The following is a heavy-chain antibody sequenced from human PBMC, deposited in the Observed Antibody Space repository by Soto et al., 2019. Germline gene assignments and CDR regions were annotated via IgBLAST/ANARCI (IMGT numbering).Heavy chain of an antibody. Sequence: QVQLVESGGGVVQPGRSLRLSCAASGFTFSSYAMHWVRQAPGKGLEWVAVISYDGSNKYYADSVKGRFTISRDNSKKTLYLQMNSLRAEDTAVYYCARPFGYWISTSCPNWFDPWGQGTLVTVSS. D-gene: IGHD2-2*03. CDR3: ARPFGYWISTSCPNWFDP. CDR1: GFTFSSYA. CDR2: ISYDGSNK. V-gene: IGHV3-30-3*01. J-gene: IGHJ5*02.